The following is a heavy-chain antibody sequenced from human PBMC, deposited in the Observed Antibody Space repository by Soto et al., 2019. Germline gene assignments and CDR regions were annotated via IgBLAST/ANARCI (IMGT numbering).Heavy chain of an antibody. CDR1: GGSVTNSSYY. D-gene: IGHD4-17*01. CDR3: VSQRTTVPTQAYFDY. Sequence: PSETLSLTCTVSGGSVTNSSYYWGWIRQSPGKGLEWIGSVYYGGRSYSKSSAKSRVTISVDTSKNRFSLSLNSVTASDTAVYFCVSQRTTVPTQAYFDYWGPGALVTVS. V-gene: IGHV4-39*01. CDR2: VYYGGRS. J-gene: IGHJ4*02.